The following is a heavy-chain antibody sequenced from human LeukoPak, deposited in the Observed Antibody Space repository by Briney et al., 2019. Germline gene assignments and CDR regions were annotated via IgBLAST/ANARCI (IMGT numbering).Heavy chain of an antibody. V-gene: IGHV4-61*08. Sequence: SQTLSLTCTVSGGSISSGDYYWSWIRQPPGKGLEWIGYIYYSGSTNYNPSLKSRVTISVDTSKNQFSLRLSSVTAADTAVYYCARAVTPQPFFDYWGQGTLVTVSS. CDR3: ARAVTPQPFFDY. CDR1: GGSISSGDYY. D-gene: IGHD2-21*02. CDR2: IYYSGST. J-gene: IGHJ4*02.